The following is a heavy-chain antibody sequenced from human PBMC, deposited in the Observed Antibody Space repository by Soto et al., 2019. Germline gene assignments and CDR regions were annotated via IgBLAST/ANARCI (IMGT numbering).Heavy chain of an antibody. CDR3: ARGEGDMPTISPYIF. CDR1: GGTFNKYD. J-gene: IGHJ4*02. V-gene: IGHV1-69*06. D-gene: IGHD3-16*01. CDR2: IIPLFSKA. Sequence: QVQLVQSGTEVMKPGSSVKVSCKASGGTFNKYDISWVRQAPGQGLEWMGGIIPLFSKANYAPEFQGRVSITADISLTTVYMEGSSLRFEDTAVYYCARGEGDMPTISPYIFWGPGTLVTVSS.